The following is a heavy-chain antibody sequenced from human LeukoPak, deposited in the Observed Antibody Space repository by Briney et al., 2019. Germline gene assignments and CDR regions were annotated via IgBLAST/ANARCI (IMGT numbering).Heavy chain of an antibody. CDR2: IIPIFGTA. CDR3: ARGLTTNNYYDSSVYWYYFDY. J-gene: IGHJ4*02. Sequence: PQASVKVSCKASGGTFSSYAISWVRQAPGQGLEWMGGIIPIFGTANYAQKFQGRVTITADKSTSTAYMELSSLRSEDTAVYYCARGLTTNNYYDSSVYWYYFDYWGQGTLVTVSS. CDR1: GGTFSSYA. D-gene: IGHD3-22*01. V-gene: IGHV1-69*06.